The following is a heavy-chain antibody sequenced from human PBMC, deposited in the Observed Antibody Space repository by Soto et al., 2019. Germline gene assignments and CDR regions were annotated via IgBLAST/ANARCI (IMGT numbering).Heavy chain of an antibody. V-gene: IGHV3-30*18. CDR1: GFSFSRYG. CDR3: SKAMIGSYDSDAFDV. D-gene: IGHD3-22*01. J-gene: IGHJ3*01. CDR2: IPYDESTT. Sequence: GGSLRLSCAASGFSFSRYGIHWVRQAPGKGLEWVAVIPYDESTTFYADSVKGRFTISRDNSKNTLFLQMNSLRPEDTAVYYCSKAMIGSYDSDAFDVWGQGTMVTVSS.